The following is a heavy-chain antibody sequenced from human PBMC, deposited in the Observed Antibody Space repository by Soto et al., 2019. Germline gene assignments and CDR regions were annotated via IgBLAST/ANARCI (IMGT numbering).Heavy chain of an antibody. V-gene: IGHV3-9*01. D-gene: IGHD1-7*01. J-gene: IGHJ4*02. CDR3: AKDFSDIWDYRRDFDY. CDR2: ISWNSGSI. CDR1: GFTFDDYA. Sequence: GGSLRLSCAVSGFTFDDYAMHWVRQPPGKGLEWVSGISWNSGSIGYADSVKGRFTISRDNAKNSLYLQMNSLTPEDTALYYCAKDFSDIWDYRRDFDYWGQGTLVTVSS.